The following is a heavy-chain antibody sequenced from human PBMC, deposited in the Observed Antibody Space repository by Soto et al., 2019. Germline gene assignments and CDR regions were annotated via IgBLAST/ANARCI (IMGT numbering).Heavy chain of an antibody. Sequence: HPGGSLRLSCVASEFTFSSYLMTWVRQAPGKGLEWVANIKQDGSLKFYVDSVKGRFAVSRDNAANSVFLQMDSLRVEDTAVYYCARGLTAHAYWGQGTLVTVSS. CDR1: EFTFSSYL. V-gene: IGHV3-7*01. D-gene: IGHD2-21*01. CDR2: IKQDGSLK. CDR3: ARGLTAHAY. J-gene: IGHJ4*02.